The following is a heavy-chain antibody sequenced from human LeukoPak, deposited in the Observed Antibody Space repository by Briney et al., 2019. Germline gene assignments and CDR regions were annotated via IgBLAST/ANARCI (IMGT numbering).Heavy chain of an antibody. Sequence: SETLSLTCTVSGGSISSYYWSWIRQPPGKGLEWIGYIHYSGSTNYNPSLKSRVTISVDTSKNQFSLKLSSVTAADTAVYYCARGPHLAVAGYYFDYWGQGTLVTVSS. CDR2: IHYSGST. J-gene: IGHJ4*02. CDR1: GGSISSYY. D-gene: IGHD6-19*01. CDR3: ARGPHLAVAGYYFDY. V-gene: IGHV4-59*01.